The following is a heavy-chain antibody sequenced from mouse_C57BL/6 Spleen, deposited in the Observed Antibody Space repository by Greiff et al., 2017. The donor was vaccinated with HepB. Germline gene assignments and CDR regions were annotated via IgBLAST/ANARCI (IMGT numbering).Heavy chain of an antibody. D-gene: IGHD1-3*01. CDR2: IDPSDSYT. CDR1: GYTFTSYW. CDR3: ARLYEAMDY. V-gene: IGHV1-50*01. J-gene: IGHJ4*01. Sequence: QVQLQQSGAELVKPGASVKLSCKASGYTFTSYWMQWVKQRPGQGLEWIGEIDPSDSYTNYNQKFKGKATLTVDTSSSTAYMQLSSLTSEDSAVYYCARLYEAMDYWGQGTSVTVSS.